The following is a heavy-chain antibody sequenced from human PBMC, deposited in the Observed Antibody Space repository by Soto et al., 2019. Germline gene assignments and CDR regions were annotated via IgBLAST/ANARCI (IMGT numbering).Heavy chain of an antibody. Sequence: ASVKVSCKASGYTFTGYYMHWVRQAPGQGLEWMGWINPNSGGTNYAQKFQGWVAMTRDTSISTAYMELSRLRSDDTAVYYCARDARGDEAPMDYWGQGTLVTVSS. D-gene: IGHD3-10*01. CDR1: GYTFTGYY. J-gene: IGHJ4*02. CDR3: ARDARGDEAPMDY. CDR2: INPNSGGT. V-gene: IGHV1-2*04.